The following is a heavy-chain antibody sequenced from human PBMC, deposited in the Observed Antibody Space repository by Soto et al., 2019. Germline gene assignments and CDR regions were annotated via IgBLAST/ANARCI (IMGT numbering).Heavy chain of an antibody. J-gene: IGHJ6*02. CDR1: GFTFSSYA. D-gene: IGHD7-27*01. CDR2: ISGSGGST. V-gene: IGHV3-23*01. Sequence: GGSLRLSCAASGFTFSSYAMSWVRQAPGKGLEWVSAISGSGGSTYYADSVKGRFTISRDNSKNTLYLQMNSLRAEDTAVYYSAKTLSPRRTGVYYYYGMDVWGQGTTVTVSS. CDR3: AKTLSPRRTGVYYYYGMDV.